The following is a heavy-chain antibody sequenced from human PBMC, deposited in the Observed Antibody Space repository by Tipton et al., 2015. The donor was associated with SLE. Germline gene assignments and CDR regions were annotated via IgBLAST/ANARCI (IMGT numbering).Heavy chain of an antibody. D-gene: IGHD3-10*01. J-gene: IGHJ3*02. Sequence: GLVKPSETLSLTCTVSGDSFNLYYWTWIRQPPGKGLEWIAYIYDSGSTSYNPSLKTRVTISVDTPKNQFSLKLTSVSAADTAVYFCARGRPIGSFDIWGQGTMVTVSS. CDR2: IYDSGST. CDR1: GDSFNLYY. V-gene: IGHV4-59*01. CDR3: ARGRPIGSFDI.